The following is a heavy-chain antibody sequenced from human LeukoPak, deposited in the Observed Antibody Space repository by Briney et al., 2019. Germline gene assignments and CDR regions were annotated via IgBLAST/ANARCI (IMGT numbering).Heavy chain of an antibody. Sequence: ASVKVSCKASGYTFTSYGISWVRQAPGQGLEWMGWISAYNGNTNYAQKLQGRVTMTTDTSTSTAYMELRSLRFDDTAVYYCARWGIPYYYDSSGYYAWGQGTLVTVSP. CDR3: ARWGIPYYYDSSGYYA. CDR1: GYTFTSYG. J-gene: IGHJ5*02. CDR2: ISAYNGNT. D-gene: IGHD3-22*01. V-gene: IGHV1-18*01.